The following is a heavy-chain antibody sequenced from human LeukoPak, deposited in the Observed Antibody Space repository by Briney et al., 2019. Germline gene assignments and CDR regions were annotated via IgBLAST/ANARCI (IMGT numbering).Heavy chain of an antibody. V-gene: IGHV4-34*01. CDR1: GFTFSTYS. J-gene: IGHJ4*02. CDR3: ARGAIVVVPAAQFDY. CDR2: INHSGST. D-gene: IGHD2-2*01. Sequence: PGGSLRLSCEVSGFTFSTYSMNWVRQPPGKGLEWIGEINHSGSTNYNPSLKSRVTISVDTSKNQFSLKLSSVTAADTAVYYCARGAIVVVPAAQFDYWGQGTLVTVSS.